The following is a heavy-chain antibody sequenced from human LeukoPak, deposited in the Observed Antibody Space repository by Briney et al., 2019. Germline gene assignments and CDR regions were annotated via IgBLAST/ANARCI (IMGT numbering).Heavy chain of an antibody. CDR1: GGSISSGGYY. CDR3: ARDRWNTIFGVLKDRWFDP. CDR2: IYSTGST. D-gene: IGHD3-3*01. J-gene: IGHJ5*02. V-gene: IGHV4-61*02. Sequence: PSQTLSLTCTVSGGSISSGGYYWSWIRQPAGKGLEYIGRIYSTGSTNYNPSLRSRVTMSVDTSKNQFSLKLSSVTAADTAVYYCARDRWNTIFGVLKDRWFDPWGQGTLVTVSS.